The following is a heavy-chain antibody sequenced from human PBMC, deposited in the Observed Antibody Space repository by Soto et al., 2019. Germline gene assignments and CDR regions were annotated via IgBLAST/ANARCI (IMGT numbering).Heavy chain of an antibody. CDR1: GYTFTSYD. CDR2: MNPNSGNT. Sequence: QVQLVQSGAEVKKPGASVKVSCKASGYTFTSYDINWVRQATGQGLEWMGWMNPNSGNTNYAQKLQGRVTMTTDTSTSTAYMELRSLRSDDTAVYYCARDCSGGSCYGAFDIWGQGTMVTVSS. J-gene: IGHJ3*02. D-gene: IGHD2-15*01. CDR3: ARDCSGGSCYGAFDI. V-gene: IGHV1-8*01.